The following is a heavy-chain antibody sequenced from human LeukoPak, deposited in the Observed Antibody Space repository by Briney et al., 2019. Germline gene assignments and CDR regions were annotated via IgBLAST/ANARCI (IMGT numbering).Heavy chain of an antibody. J-gene: IGHJ5*02. Sequence: PGGSLRLSCAASGFTFSSYTMNWVRQAPGKGLVWVSRINSDGSSTSYADSVKGRFTISRDNAKNTLYLQMNSLRAEDTAVYYCARDPQDDFWSGRGFDPWGQGTLVTVSS. CDR2: INSDGSST. CDR3: ARDPQDDFWSGRGFDP. CDR1: GFTFSSYT. V-gene: IGHV3-74*01. D-gene: IGHD3-3*01.